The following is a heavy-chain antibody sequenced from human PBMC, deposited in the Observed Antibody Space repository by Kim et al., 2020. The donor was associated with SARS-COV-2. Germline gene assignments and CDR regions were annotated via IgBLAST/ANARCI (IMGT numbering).Heavy chain of an antibody. V-gene: IGHV3-33*01. CDR1: GFTFSSYG. D-gene: IGHD2-15*01. Sequence: GGSLRLSCAASGFTFSSYGMHWVRQAPGKGLEWVAVIWYDGSNKYYVDSVKGRFTISRDNSKNTLNLQMNSLRAEDTAVYYCARDLYCSGGSCYSSGYYYYGMDVWGQGTTVTVSS. J-gene: IGHJ6*02. CDR2: IWYDGSNK. CDR3: ARDLYCSGGSCYSSGYYYYGMDV.